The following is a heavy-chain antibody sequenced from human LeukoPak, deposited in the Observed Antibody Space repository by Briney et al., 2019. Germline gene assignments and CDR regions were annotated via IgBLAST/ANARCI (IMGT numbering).Heavy chain of an antibody. CDR1: GYSFTSYW. Sequence: GESLKISCKGSGYSFTSYWIGWVRQMPGKGLEWMGIIYPGDSDTRYSPSFQGQATISADKSISTAYLQWSSLKASDTAMYYCARLIYGGNSGYYYMDVWGKGTTVTVSS. J-gene: IGHJ6*03. V-gene: IGHV5-51*01. CDR3: ARLIYGGNSGYYYMDV. D-gene: IGHD4-23*01. CDR2: IYPGDSDT.